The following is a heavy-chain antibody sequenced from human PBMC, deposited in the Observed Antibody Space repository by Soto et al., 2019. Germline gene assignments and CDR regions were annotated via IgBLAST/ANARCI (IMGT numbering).Heavy chain of an antibody. CDR1: GYTFTSYA. CDR3: AKEGIGGIFGAGGFDP. D-gene: IGHD3-3*01. J-gene: IGHJ5*02. CDR2: INAGNGNT. Sequence: ASVKVSCKASGYTFTSYAMHWVRQAPGQRLEWMGWINAGNGNTKYSQKFQGRVTITRDTSASTAYMELNNLRAEDTAMYYCAKEGIGGIFGAGGFDPWGQGTLVTVSS. V-gene: IGHV1-3*01.